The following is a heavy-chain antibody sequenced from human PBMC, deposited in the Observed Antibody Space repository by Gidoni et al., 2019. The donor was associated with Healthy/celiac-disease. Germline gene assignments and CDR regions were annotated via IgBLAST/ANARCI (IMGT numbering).Heavy chain of an antibody. CDR1: GDSVSSNSVV. J-gene: IGHJ4*02. CDR3: ARGGLYFDY. V-gene: IGHV6-1*01. Sequence: QVQLQQSGPGLVKPSQTISLTCAISGDSVSSNSVVWNWIRQSPARGLEWLGRTYYRSKWYNDYAESVKSRITINPDTSKNQFSLQLNSVTPEDTAVYYCARGGLYFDYWGQGTLVTVSS. D-gene: IGHD3-16*01. CDR2: TYYRSKWYN.